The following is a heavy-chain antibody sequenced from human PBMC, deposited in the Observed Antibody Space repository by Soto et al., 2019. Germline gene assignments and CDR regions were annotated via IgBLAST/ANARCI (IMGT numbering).Heavy chain of an antibody. V-gene: IGHV4-39*01. Sequence: QLQLQESGPGLVRPSGTLSLTCSVSGGSISSSTFYWGWIRQPPGKGLEWIGTLSYGGTTHYNPSLKSRVAMSVDTSKNQLSLEMTSLTAADTAVYYCARTLYKALNWFDPRGQGALVTVSS. J-gene: IGHJ5*02. CDR1: GGSISSSTFY. CDR2: LSYGGTT. CDR3: ARTLYKALNWFDP. D-gene: IGHD1-1*01.